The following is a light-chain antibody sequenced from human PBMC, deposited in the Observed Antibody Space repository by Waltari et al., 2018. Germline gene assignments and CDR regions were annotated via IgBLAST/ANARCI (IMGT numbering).Light chain of an antibody. CDR2: DAS. Sequence: EILVTQSPATLSVSPGEGATLSCRASRGVGSALAWYQQKPGQAPRLLIFDASARATGIPARFSGSGSGTEFTLSISSLQSEDSAAYYCQQYYDGYSFGQGPSWRSN. J-gene: IGKJ2*01. CDR3: QQYYDGYS. CDR1: RGVGSA. V-gene: IGKV3-15*01.